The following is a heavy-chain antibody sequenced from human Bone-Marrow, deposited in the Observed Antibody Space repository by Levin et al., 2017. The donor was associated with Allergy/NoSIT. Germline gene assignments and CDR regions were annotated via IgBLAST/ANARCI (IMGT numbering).Heavy chain of an antibody. J-gene: IGHJ6*02. Sequence: GGSLRLSCAASGFAFSTYWMTWVRQAPGKGLYWVANIKEDGSEKYYVDSLKDRFTISRDNAKNSLYLQMNSLRDEDTAVYYCASFVVVTTLGGMDVWGQGTTVTVSS. V-gene: IGHV3-7*02. CDR2: IKEDGSEK. D-gene: IGHD2-21*02. CDR3: ASFVVVTTLGGMDV. CDR1: GFAFSTYW.